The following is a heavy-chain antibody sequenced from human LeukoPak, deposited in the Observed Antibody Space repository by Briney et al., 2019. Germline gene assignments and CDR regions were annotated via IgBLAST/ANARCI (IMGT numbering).Heavy chain of an antibody. CDR3: AREDVDTAMVDY. CDR2: INPSGGST. CDR1: GYSLTTYY. Sequence: ASVKVSCKASGYSLTTYYMHWVRQAPGQWLEWMAIINPSGGSTNYAQKFQGRVTMTRDTPTNTVYMELSSLRSEDTAVYYCAREDVDTAMVDYWGQGTLVTVSS. J-gene: IGHJ4*02. V-gene: IGHV1-46*01. D-gene: IGHD5-18*01.